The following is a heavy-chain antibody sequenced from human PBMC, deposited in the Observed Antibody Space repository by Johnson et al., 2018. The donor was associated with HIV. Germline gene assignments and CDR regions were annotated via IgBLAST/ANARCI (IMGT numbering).Heavy chain of an antibody. Sequence: QVLLVESGGGVVQPGRSLRLSCAASGFTFSSYAMHWVRQAPGKGLEWVAVISYDGSNKYYADSAKGRFTISSDNSKNTLDLQMNSLRAEDTAVYYCAREGFVVLPAAMRLFAFDIWGQGTMVTVSS. CDR1: GFTFSSYA. CDR2: ISYDGSNK. V-gene: IGHV3-30-3*01. CDR3: AREGFVVLPAAMRLFAFDI. J-gene: IGHJ3*02. D-gene: IGHD2-2*01.